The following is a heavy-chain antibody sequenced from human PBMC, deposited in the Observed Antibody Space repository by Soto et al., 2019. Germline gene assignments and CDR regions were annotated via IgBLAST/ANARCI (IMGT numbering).Heavy chain of an antibody. J-gene: IGHJ4*02. V-gene: IGHV1-69*02. CDR1: GGTFSSYT. D-gene: IGHD2-15*01. CDR2: IIPILGIA. Sequence: QVQLVQSGAEVKKPGSSVKVSCKASGGTFSSYTISWVRQAPGQGLEWMGRIIPILGIANYAQKFQGRVTITADKTKSTAYMEVSSLRSGDTAVYYCAGGVGVDCSGGSCYPLDVDDWGQGTLVTVSS. CDR3: AGGVGVDCSGGSCYPLDVDD.